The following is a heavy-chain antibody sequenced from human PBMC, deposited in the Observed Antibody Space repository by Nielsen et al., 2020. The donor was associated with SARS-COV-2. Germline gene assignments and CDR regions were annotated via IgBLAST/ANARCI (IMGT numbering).Heavy chain of an antibody. CDR2: ISAYNDNT. D-gene: IGHD1-26*01. J-gene: IGHJ4*02. CDR1: GGTFSSYA. CDR3: ARVSQWELQVY. V-gene: IGHV1-18*01. Sequence: ASVKVSCKASGGTFSSYAISWVRQAPGQGLEWMGWISAYNDNTNYAQKLQGRVTMTTDTSTSTAYMELRSLRSDDTAVYYCARVSQWELQVYWGQGTLVTVSS.